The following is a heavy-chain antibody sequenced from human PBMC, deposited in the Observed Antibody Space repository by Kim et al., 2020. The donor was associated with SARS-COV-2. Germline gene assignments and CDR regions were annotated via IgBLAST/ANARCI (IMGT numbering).Heavy chain of an antibody. CDR2: IYSGGST. J-gene: IGHJ4*02. D-gene: IGHD3-16*02. Sequence: GGSLRLSCAASGFTVSSNYMSWVRQAPGKGLEWVSVIYSGGSTYYADSVKGRFTISRDNSKNTLYLQMNSLRAEDTAVYYCARVYDYVWGSYPLGYWGQGTRVTVSS. CDR3: ARVYDYVWGSYPLGY. V-gene: IGHV3-66*01. CDR1: GFTVSSNY.